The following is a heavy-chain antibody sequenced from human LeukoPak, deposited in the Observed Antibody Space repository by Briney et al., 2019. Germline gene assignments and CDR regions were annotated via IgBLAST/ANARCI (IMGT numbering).Heavy chain of an antibody. Sequence: ASVKVSCKASGGTFSSYAISWVRQAPGQGLEWMGWINPNSGGTNYAQKFQGRVTMTRDTSISTAYMELSRLRSDDTAVYYCARVYDSSGYSIDYWGQGTLVTVSS. CDR3: ARVYDSSGYSIDY. CDR1: GGTFSSYA. D-gene: IGHD3-22*01. CDR2: INPNSGGT. J-gene: IGHJ4*02. V-gene: IGHV1-2*02.